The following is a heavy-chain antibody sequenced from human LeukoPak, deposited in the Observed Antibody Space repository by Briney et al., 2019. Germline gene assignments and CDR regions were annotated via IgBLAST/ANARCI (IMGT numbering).Heavy chain of an antibody. CDR3: ASLRWPTLYYFDY. V-gene: IGHV4-39*07. D-gene: IGHD5-24*01. Sequence: SETLSLTCTVSGGSISDYYWSWIRQPPGKGLEWIGSIYYSGSTYYNPSLKSRVTISVDTSKNQFSLKLSSVTAADTAVYYCASLRWPTLYYFDYWGQGTLVTVSS. CDR1: GGSISDYY. CDR2: IYYSGST. J-gene: IGHJ4*02.